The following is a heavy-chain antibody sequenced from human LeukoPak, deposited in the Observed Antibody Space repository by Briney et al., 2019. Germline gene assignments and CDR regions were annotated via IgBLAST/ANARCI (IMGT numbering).Heavy chain of an antibody. D-gene: IGHD4-11*01. J-gene: IGHJ2*01. CDR2: IYHSGST. V-gene: IGHV4-4*02. Sequence: SETLSLTCAVSGGSISSSNWWSWVRQPPGKGLEWIGEIYHSGSTNYNPSLKSRVTISVDKSKNQFSLSLSSVTAADTAVYYCARSYSNYVHWYFDLWGRGALVTVSS. CDR3: ARSYSNYVHWYFDL. CDR1: GGSISSSNW.